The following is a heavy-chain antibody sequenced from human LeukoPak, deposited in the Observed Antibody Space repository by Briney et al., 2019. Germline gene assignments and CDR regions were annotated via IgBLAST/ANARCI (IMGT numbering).Heavy chain of an antibody. CDR2: INHSGST. J-gene: IGHJ5*02. Sequence: SETLSLTCAVYGGSFSGYYWSWIRQPPGRGLEWIGEINHSGSTNYNPSLKSRVTISVDKSKNQFSLKLSSVTAADTAVYYCARGGDYYGSGPFDPWGQGTLVTVSS. V-gene: IGHV4-34*01. D-gene: IGHD3-10*01. CDR3: ARGGDYYGSGPFDP. CDR1: GGSFSGYY.